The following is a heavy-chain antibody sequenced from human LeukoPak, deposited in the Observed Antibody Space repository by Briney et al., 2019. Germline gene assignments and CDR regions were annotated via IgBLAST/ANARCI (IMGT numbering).Heavy chain of an antibody. CDR3: ARSDPMVRGVIFDY. J-gene: IGHJ4*02. CDR2: INPNSGGT. D-gene: IGHD3-10*01. Sequence: ASVKVSCKASGYTFTGYYMHWVRQAPGQGLEWMGWINPNSGGTNYAQKFQGRVTMTRDTSISTAYMELSRLRSDDTAVYHCARSDPMVRGVIFDYWGQGTLVTVSS. CDR1: GYTFTGYY. V-gene: IGHV1-2*02.